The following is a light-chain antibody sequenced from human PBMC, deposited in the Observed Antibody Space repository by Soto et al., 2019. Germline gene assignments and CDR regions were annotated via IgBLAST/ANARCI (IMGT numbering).Light chain of an antibody. V-gene: IGLV1-40*01. J-gene: IGLJ7*01. CDR2: ANT. Sequence: QSVLTQPPSVSGAPGQTVTISCTGSSSNIGAGYDVHWYQQLPGTAPKLPIYANTNRPSGVPDRFSGSKSGTSASLAITGLQAEDEADYYCQSFDSSLSGSVFGGGTQLTVL. CDR1: SSNIGAGYD. CDR3: QSFDSSLSGSV.